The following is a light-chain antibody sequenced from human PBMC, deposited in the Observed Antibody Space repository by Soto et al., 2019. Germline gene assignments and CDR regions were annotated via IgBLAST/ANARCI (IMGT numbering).Light chain of an antibody. CDR2: GAS. CDR3: LRRSHWRT. Sequence: ERVMPDSRASLSVYPGDSATLSCRASQSVSNNLAWYHQKPGQAPRVLIYGASIRATGVPARFRGSGSGTDFTVTIMRLDAENFAVDYCLRRSHWRTFGRGTK. J-gene: IGKJ1*01. CDR1: QSVSNN. V-gene: IGKV3-15*01.